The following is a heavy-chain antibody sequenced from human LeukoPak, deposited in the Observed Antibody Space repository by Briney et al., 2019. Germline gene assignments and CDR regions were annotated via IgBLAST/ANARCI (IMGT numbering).Heavy chain of an antibody. J-gene: IGHJ4*02. CDR1: GFTFSSYA. D-gene: IGHD3-9*01. V-gene: IGHV3-30*04. CDR3: AKDGVLEYDILTGYFY. CDR2: ISHDGSDK. Sequence: PGGSLRLSCAASGFTFSSYALHWVRQAPGKGLEWVALISHDGSDKYYADSVKGRFTISRDNSKNTLYLQMNSLRAEDTAVYYCAKDGVLEYDILTGYFYWGQGTLVTVSS.